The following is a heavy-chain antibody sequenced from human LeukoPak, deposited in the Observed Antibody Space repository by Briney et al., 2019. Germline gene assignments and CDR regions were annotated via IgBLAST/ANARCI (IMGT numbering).Heavy chain of an antibody. J-gene: IGHJ1*01. V-gene: IGHV1-46*01. D-gene: IGHD1-26*01. CDR1: GYTFTSYY. Sequence: ASVKVSCKASGYTFTSYYMHWVRQAPGQGLEWMGIINPSGGSTSYAQKFQGRVTMTRDTSTSTVYMGLSSLRSEDTAVYYCARAVGGYHFQHWGQGTLVTVSS. CDR2: INPSGGST. CDR3: ARAVGGYHFQH.